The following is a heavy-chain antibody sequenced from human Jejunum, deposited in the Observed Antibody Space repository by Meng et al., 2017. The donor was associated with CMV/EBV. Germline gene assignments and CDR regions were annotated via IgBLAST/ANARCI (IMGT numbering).Heavy chain of an antibody. V-gene: IGHV3-66*01. Sequence: EAEVGGSRGDLGQPGGSLSPACAASGFRVRSNYMSWVRQAPGKGLECVSISDPTGYTYYADSVKGRFSISSDSSRNTLYIEMNSLRVEDTAVYYCARGMYFSPWGQGTLVTVSS. CDR2: SDPTGYT. CDR3: ARGMYFSP. D-gene: IGHD2-8*01. CDR1: GFRVRSNY. J-gene: IGHJ5*02.